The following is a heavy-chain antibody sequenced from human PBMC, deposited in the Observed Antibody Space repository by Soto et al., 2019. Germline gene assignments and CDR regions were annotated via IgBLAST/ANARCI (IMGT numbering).Heavy chain of an antibody. Sequence: EVRLVESGGGLVKPGGSLRLSCAASGFTFSNAWMSWVRQAPGKGLEWVGRIKSKTDGGTTDYAAPVKGRFTISRDDSKNTLYLQMNSLKTEDTAVYYCTTDPPLYSSSSYGGYFDYWGQGTLVTVSS. CDR2: IKSKTDGGTT. CDR3: TTDPPLYSSSSYGGYFDY. CDR1: GFTFSNAW. J-gene: IGHJ4*02. D-gene: IGHD6-13*01. V-gene: IGHV3-15*01.